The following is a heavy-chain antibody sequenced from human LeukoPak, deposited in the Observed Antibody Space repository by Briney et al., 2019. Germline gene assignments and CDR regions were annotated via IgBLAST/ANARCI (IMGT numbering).Heavy chain of an antibody. Sequence: GGSLRLSCAASGFTFSDYYMSWIRQAPGKGLEWVSYISFSGSPTQYADSVKGRFTISRDNAKNSLYLQMNSLRDEDTAVYYCAKEERYFDYWGQGTLVTVSS. CDR1: GFTFSDYY. J-gene: IGHJ4*02. D-gene: IGHD1-1*01. CDR3: AKEERYFDY. CDR2: ISFSGSPT. V-gene: IGHV3-11*01.